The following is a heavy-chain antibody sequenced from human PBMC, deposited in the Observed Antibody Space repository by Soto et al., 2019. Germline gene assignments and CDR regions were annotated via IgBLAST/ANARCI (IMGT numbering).Heavy chain of an antibody. CDR3: ARQIYDSDTGPNFQYYFDS. Sequence: GESLKISCQGSGYRFAGSWITWVRQKPGKGLEWMGRIDPSDSQTYYSPSFRGHVTISVTKSITTVFLQWSSLRASDTAMYYCARQIYDSDTGPNFQYYFDSWGQGTPVTVSS. J-gene: IGHJ4*02. V-gene: IGHV5-10-1*01. D-gene: IGHD3-22*01. CDR2: IDPSDSQT. CDR1: GYRFAGSW.